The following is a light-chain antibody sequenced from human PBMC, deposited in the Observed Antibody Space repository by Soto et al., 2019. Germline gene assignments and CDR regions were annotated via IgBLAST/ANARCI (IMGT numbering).Light chain of an antibody. J-gene: IGKJ4*01. V-gene: IGKV3-15*01. CDR2: DTV. Sequence: EIVMTQSPATLSVSPGERATLSCRASQSVSSNLAWYQQKPGQAPRLLIYDTVIRATGVPARFSGSVSGTEFTLTITSLQSEDFAIYYCQHYTNWPLTFGGGTRVESK. CDR3: QHYTNWPLT. CDR1: QSVSSN.